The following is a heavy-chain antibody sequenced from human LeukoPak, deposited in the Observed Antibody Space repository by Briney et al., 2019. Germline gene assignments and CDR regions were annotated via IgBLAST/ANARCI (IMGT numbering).Heavy chain of an antibody. CDR1: GGSISSSSYY. Sequence: SETLSLTCTVSGGSISSSSYYWGWIRQPPGKGLEWIGSIFYSGSTYYNPSLKSRVTVSLDTSKNQFSLKLSSVTAADTAVYYCARGPHYDILTGYNWYFDLWGRGTLVTVSS. CDR3: ARGPHYDILTGYNWYFDL. V-gene: IGHV4-39*07. D-gene: IGHD3-9*01. CDR2: IFYSGST. J-gene: IGHJ2*01.